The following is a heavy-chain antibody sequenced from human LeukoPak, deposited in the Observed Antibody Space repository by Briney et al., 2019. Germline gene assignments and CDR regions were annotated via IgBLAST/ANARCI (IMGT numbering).Heavy chain of an antibody. CDR2: TYYRSKWYN. CDR1: GDSVSSNSAA. Sequence: SQTLSLTCAISGDSVSSNSAAWHWLRQSPSRGLEWLGRTYYRSKWYNDYAVSVKSRITINPDTSKNQFSLQLNSVTPEDTAVYYCAREQVSYYYDSSGYYPSYFDYWGQGTLVTVSS. V-gene: IGHV6-1*01. J-gene: IGHJ4*02. D-gene: IGHD3-22*01. CDR3: AREQVSYYYDSSGYYPSYFDY.